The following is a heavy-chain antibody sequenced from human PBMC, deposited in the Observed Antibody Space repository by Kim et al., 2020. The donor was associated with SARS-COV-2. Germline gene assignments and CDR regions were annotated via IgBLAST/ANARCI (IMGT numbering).Heavy chain of an antibody. CDR3: ARYSGGRGMDV. Sequence: TNYNPSLKSRVTISVDTSKNQFSLKLSSVTAADTAVYYCARYSGGRGMDVWGQGTTVTVSS. V-gene: IGHV4-59*01. D-gene: IGHD1-26*01. CDR2: T. J-gene: IGHJ6*02.